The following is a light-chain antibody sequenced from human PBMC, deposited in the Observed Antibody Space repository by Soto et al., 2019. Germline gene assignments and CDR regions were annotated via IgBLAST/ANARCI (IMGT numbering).Light chain of an antibody. J-gene: IGLJ3*02. CDR3: CSYAGSYVWV. CDR1: TSDVGSYNY. V-gene: IGLV2-11*01. CDR2: DVR. Sequence: QSVLTQPRSVSGSPGQSVSISCTGTTSDVGSYNYVSWYQQHPGKAPRLMIYDVRKRPSGVPDRFSGSKSGNTASLTISGLRAEDEADYYCCSYAGSYVWVFDGGTKVTVL.